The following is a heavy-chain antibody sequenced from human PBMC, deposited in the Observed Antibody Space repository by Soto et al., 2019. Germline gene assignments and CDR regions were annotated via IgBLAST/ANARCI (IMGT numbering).Heavy chain of an antibody. J-gene: IGHJ4*02. CDR3: AKGFSYSVIDY. CDR2: ISYDGSNK. V-gene: IGHV3-30*18. CDR1: GFTFSAYG. Sequence: QVQLVESGGGVVQPGRSRRLSCAASGFTFSAYGMHWVRQAPGKGLEWVAVISYDGSNKYYTDSVKGRFTISRDHSKNTLYLKMSSLRAEDTAVYYCAKGFSYSVIDYWGQGTLVTVSS. D-gene: IGHD5-18*01.